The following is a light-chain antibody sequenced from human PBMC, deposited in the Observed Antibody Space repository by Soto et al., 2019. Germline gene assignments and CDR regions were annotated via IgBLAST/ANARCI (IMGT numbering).Light chain of an antibody. CDR2: GNS. Sequence: QSVLTQPPSVSGAPGQRVTISCTGSSPNIGAGYGVHWYQQLPGTAPKLLIYGNSNRPSGVPDRFSGSKSGTSASLAITGRRAEDEADYYCHSYDSSLSGWVFGGGTKLTVL. V-gene: IGLV1-40*01. J-gene: IGLJ3*02. CDR1: SPNIGAGYG. CDR3: HSYDSSLSGWV.